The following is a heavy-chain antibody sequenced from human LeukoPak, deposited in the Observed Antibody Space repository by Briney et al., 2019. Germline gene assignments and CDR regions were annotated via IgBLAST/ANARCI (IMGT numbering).Heavy chain of an antibody. Sequence: GASVKVSCTAFGDTFSSSSMSWVRQAPGQGLEWMGRIIPILDITNYAQEFQGRVTITADRSTTTAYMEVNNLGSDDTAVYYCARDRGTVTTLSYYGMDVWGQGTTVTVSS. CDR1: GDTFSSSS. CDR2: IIPILDIT. CDR3: ARDRGTVTTLSYYGMDV. J-gene: IGHJ6*02. V-gene: IGHV1-69*04. D-gene: IGHD4-17*01.